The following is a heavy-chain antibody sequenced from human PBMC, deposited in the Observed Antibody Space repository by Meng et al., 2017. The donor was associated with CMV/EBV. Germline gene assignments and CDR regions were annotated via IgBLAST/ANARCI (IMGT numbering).Heavy chain of an antibody. J-gene: IGHJ5*02. V-gene: IGHV1-18*01. CDR3: ARNYYGSGSWFDP. D-gene: IGHD3-10*01. CDR1: GYTFTSYV. Sequence: QFQLVQSGAEVKKPVASVKSSGKASGYTFTSYVICWVRQAPGQGLEWMGWISAYNGNTNYAQKLQGRVTMTTDTSTSTAYMELRSLRSDDTAVYYCARNYYGSGSWFDPWGQGTLVTVSS. CDR2: ISAYNGNT.